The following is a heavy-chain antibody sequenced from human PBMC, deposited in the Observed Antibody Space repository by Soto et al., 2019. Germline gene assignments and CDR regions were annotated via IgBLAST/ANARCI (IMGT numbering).Heavy chain of an antibody. D-gene: IGHD2-21*01. V-gene: IGHV3-23*05. J-gene: IGHJ4*02. Sequence: EVRLLESGGGLVQPGGSLRLSCTASGLPHSRFAMMWVRQAPGKGLECVSGIYGSGRGIEYADSVKGRFTISRDTSKNTVDLPMTDLRADDTAVYYCAKDAVYNDGLWLMDHWGRGAQVTVCS. CDR3: AKDAVYNDGLWLMDH. CDR2: IYGSGRGI. CDR1: GLPHSRFA.